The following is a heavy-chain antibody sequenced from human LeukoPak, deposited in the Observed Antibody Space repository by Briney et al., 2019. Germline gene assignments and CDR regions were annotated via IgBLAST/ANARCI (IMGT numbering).Heavy chain of an antibody. D-gene: IGHD2-2*02. CDR2: INPNSGGT. CDR3: VCFTDYYIDL. V-gene: IGHV1-2*02. Sequence: GASVKISCKTSGYSFTSYNLHWVRQAPGQGLEWMGWINPNSGGTNYAQKFQVRVTMTSDTSSSTAYMEMSSLTSDDTAVYYGVCFTDYYIDLWGKGTTVIVSS. J-gene: IGHJ6*03. CDR1: GYSFTSYN.